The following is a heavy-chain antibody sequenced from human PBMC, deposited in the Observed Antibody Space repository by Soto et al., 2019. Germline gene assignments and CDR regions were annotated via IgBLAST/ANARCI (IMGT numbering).Heavy chain of an antibody. CDR2: ISGSDGST. V-gene: IGHV3-23*01. D-gene: IGHD6-13*01. CDR3: ARRSSSWYFDY. Sequence: GGSLRHSCASSGFTFSSYAMNWVRQAPGKGLEWVSVISGSDGSTYYADSVKGRFTISRDNSKNTLNLQMNSLRAEDTAVYYCARRSSSWYFDYWGQGTLVTVSS. J-gene: IGHJ4*02. CDR1: GFTFSSYA.